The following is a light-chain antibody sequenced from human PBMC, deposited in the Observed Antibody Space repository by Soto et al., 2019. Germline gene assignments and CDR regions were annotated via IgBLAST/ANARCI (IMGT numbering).Light chain of an antibody. Sequence: EIVMTQSPATLSVSPGERATLSCRASQNINNNLAWYQQKPGQGPRLLIYGASSRATGIPARFSGSGSGTGFTLTIGSLQSEDFAIYYCHQYNNWPLTFGGGTKVEIK. CDR3: HQYNNWPLT. CDR2: GAS. V-gene: IGKV3-15*01. CDR1: QNINNN. J-gene: IGKJ4*01.